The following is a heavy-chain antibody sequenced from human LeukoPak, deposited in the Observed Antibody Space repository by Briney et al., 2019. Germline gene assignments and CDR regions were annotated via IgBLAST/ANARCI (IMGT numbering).Heavy chain of an antibody. J-gene: IGHJ3*02. CDR1: GFTFTSSA. CDR2: IVVGSGNT. D-gene: IGHD6-13*01. V-gene: IGHV1-58*01. Sequence: ASVKVSCKASGFTFTSSAVQWVRQARGQRLEWIGWIVVGSGNTNYAQKFQERVTITRDMSTSTAYMELSSLRSEDTAVYYCAAGSQSAIAAGGDDAFDIWGQGTMVTVSS. CDR3: AAGSQSAIAAGGDDAFDI.